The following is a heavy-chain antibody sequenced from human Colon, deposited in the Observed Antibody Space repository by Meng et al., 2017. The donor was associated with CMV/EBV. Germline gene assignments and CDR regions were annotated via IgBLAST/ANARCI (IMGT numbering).Heavy chain of an antibody. D-gene: IGHD6-6*01. CDR2: IGIVSGKT. J-gene: IGHJ6*02. CDR3: VRARASEYYYYYGMDV. Sequence: SVKVSCKASGFNFIDSGVQWVRQGCGERLEWIGWIGIVSGKTNYAPDFQERVTITRDMSASTVYMELNSLKSEDTAVYYCVRARASEYYYYYGMDVWGQGTTVTVSS. CDR1: GFNFIDSG. V-gene: IGHV1-58*01.